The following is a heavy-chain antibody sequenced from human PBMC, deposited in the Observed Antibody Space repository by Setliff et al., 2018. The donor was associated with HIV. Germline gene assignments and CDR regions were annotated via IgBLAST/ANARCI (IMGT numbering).Heavy chain of an antibody. J-gene: IGHJ5*02. CDR3: AREGARHYGSGRYHSWFDP. CDR1: GGSISSGNYY. Sequence: SETLSLTCTVSGGSISSGNYYWSWIRQHPGKGLEWIGYIYYSGSTYYNPSLKGRVTMSVDTSKNQFSLKLSSVTAADTAVYYCAREGARHYGSGRYHSWFDPWGQGTQVTVSS. D-gene: IGHD3-10*01. V-gene: IGHV4-31*03. CDR2: IYYSGST.